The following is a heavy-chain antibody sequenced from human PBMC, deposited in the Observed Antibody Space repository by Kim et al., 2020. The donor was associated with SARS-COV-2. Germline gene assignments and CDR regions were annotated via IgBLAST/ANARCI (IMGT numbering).Heavy chain of an antibody. CDR2: IYYSGST. CDR3: ARDNYDSSGYIPFDY. D-gene: IGHD3-22*01. J-gene: IGHJ4*02. Sequence: SETLSLTCTVSGGSISSYYWSWIRQPPGKGLEWIGYIYYSGSTNYNPSLKSRVTISVDTSKNQFSLKLSSVTAADTAVYYCARDNYDSSGYIPFDYWGQGTLVTVSS. V-gene: IGHV4-59*13. CDR1: GGSISSYY.